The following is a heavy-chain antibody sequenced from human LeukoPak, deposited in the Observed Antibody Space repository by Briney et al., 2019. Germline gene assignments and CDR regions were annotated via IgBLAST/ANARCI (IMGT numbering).Heavy chain of an antibody. J-gene: IGHJ4*02. D-gene: IGHD1-26*01. CDR3: ARGATYAYYQDY. CDR2: IKYDASST. Sequence: PGGPLRLSCADSGFTFSSHWMHWVRQAPGKGLVWVSRIKYDASSTSYADSVKGRFTISRDNAKNTLYLQMNSLRAEDTAVYYCARGATYAYYQDYWGQGTLVTVSS. CDR1: GFTFSSHW. V-gene: IGHV3-74*01.